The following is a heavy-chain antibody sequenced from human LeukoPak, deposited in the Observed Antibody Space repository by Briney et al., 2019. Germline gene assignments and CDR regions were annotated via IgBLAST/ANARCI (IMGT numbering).Heavy chain of an antibody. CDR3: ARHRGSYDILTGYYDY. CDR1: GYSFTGYW. CDR2: IYPGDSHA. Sequence: GESLKISFKSSGYSFTGYWIGWVRQMPGKGLEWMGIIYPGDSHARYSPSFQGQVTITADKSITTAYLQWSSLKASDTAMYYCARHRGSYDILTGYYDYWGQGTRVTVSS. V-gene: IGHV5-51*01. J-gene: IGHJ4*02. D-gene: IGHD3-9*01.